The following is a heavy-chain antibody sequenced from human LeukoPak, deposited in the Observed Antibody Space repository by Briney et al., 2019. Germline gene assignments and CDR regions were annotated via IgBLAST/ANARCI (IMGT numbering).Heavy chain of an antibody. J-gene: IGHJ3*02. D-gene: IGHD3-22*01. V-gene: IGHV3-48*04. CDR2: ISSSSSTI. CDR3: ARPGFTMIPLDAFDI. CDR1: GFTFSSYS. Sequence: PGGSLRLSCAASGFTFSSYSMNWVRQAPGKGLEWVSYISSSSSTIYYADSVKGRFTISRDNAKNSLYLQMNSLRAEDTAVYYCARPGFTMIPLDAFDIWGQGTMVTVSS.